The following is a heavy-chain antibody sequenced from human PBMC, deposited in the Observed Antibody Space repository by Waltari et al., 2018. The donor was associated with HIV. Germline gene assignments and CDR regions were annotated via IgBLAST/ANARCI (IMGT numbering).Heavy chain of an antibody. CDR1: GLPFSSYD. J-gene: IGHJ4*02. V-gene: IGHV3-23*01. CDR2: LSGSGAST. Sequence: EVRLLESGGGLVQPGGSLRLSCAASGLPFSSYDMSWVRQAPGKGLELVSALSGSGASTYYADSVKGRFTISRDNSKNTLYLQMNRLRADDTAVYYCAKDSNYDSSGPIDYWGQGTLVTVSS. D-gene: IGHD3-22*01. CDR3: AKDSNYDSSGPIDY.